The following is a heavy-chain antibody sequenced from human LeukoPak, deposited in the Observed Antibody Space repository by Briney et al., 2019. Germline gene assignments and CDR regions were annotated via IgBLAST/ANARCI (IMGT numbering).Heavy chain of an antibody. CDR2: IYPGDSDT. Sequence: GESLKISCKGSGYSFSSYWIGWVRQMPGKGLEWMGIIYPGDSDTRYSPPFQGQVTISADKSISTAYLQWSSLKASDTAMYYCARPMGVYYYGMDVWGQGTTVTVSS. CDR1: GYSFSSYW. D-gene: IGHD3-16*01. V-gene: IGHV5-51*01. CDR3: ARPMGVYYYGMDV. J-gene: IGHJ6*02.